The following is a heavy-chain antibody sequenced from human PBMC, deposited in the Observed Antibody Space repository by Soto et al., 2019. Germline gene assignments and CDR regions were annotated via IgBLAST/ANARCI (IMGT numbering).Heavy chain of an antibody. Sequence: VQLVESGGGVVQPGGSLRLSCTASGFTFGDYTMHWVRQAPGKGLEWVSLITWDGINIEYADSVRGRFTISRDNSKNSLYLQMNGLRHEDTAFYYCAKDGIAWYWGQGTLVTVSS. CDR3: AKDGIAWY. CDR2: ITWDGINI. CDR1: GFTFGDYT. J-gene: IGHJ4*02. D-gene: IGHD2-15*01. V-gene: IGHV3-43*01.